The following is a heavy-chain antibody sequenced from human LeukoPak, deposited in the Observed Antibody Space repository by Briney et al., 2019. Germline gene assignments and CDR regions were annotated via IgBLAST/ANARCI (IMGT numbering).Heavy chain of an antibody. J-gene: IGHJ4*02. Sequence: PSETLSLTCAVYGGSFSGYYWSWICQPPGKGLEWIGEINHSGSTNYNPSLKSRVTISVDTSKNQFSLKLSSVTAADTAVYYCARRRELWGSGSYYKGFDYWGQGTLVTVSS. CDR3: ARRRELWGSGSYYKGFDY. D-gene: IGHD3-10*01. CDR1: GGSFSGYY. CDR2: INHSGST. V-gene: IGHV4-34*01.